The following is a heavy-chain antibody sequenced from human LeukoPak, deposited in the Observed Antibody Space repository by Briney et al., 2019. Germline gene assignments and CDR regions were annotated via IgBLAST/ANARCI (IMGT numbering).Heavy chain of an antibody. D-gene: IGHD3-3*01. CDR1: GYTFTSYG. Sequence: ASVKVSRKASGYTFTSYGISWVRQAPGQGLERMGWISAYNGNTNYAQRLQGRDTMTTDTSTSTAYMELRSLRSDDTAVYYCARDKIDFWSGYYLGSTFDYWGQGTLVTVSS. J-gene: IGHJ4*02. CDR3: ARDKIDFWSGYYLGSTFDY. CDR2: ISAYNGNT. V-gene: IGHV1-18*01.